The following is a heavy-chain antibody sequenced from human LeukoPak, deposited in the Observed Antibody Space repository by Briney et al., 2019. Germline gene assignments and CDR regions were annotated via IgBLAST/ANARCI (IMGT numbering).Heavy chain of an antibody. CDR3: ARNSIAAAGFEWFDP. J-gene: IGHJ5*02. CDR1: GGSFCGYY. D-gene: IGHD6-13*01. Sequence: PSETLSLTCAVYGGSFCGYYWSWIRQPPGKGLEWIWEINHSGSTNYNPSLKSRVTISADTSKTQFSLKLSSVTAADTAVYYCARNSIAAAGFEWFDPWGQGTLVTVSS. CDR2: INHSGST. V-gene: IGHV4-34*01.